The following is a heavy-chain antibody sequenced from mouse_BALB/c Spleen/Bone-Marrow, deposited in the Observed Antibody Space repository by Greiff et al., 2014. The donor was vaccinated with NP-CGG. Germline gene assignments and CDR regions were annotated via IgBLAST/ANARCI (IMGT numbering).Heavy chain of an antibody. CDR3: ARGSMIHNYFDY. CDR2: IDPYDIET. CDR1: GYTFTSYW. D-gene: IGHD2-3*01. Sequence: VKLMESGAELVRPGASVKLSCKASGYTFTSYWMNWVKQSPEKGLEWIGRIDPYDIETHYNQNFKDKAKLTVDKSSSTAYMQLGSLTSEDSAVYYCARGSMIHNYFDYWGQGTPLTVSS. V-gene: IGHV1-74*01. J-gene: IGHJ2*01.